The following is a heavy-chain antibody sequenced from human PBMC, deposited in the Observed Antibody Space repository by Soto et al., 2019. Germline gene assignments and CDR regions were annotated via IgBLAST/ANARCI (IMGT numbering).Heavy chain of an antibody. J-gene: IGHJ6*02. CDR3: ARDLVGATSYYYYGMDV. D-gene: IGHD1-26*01. Sequence: QVQLVESGGGVVQPGRSLRLSCAASGFTFSSYGMHWVRQAPGKGLEWEAVIWYDGSNKYYADSVKGRFTISRDNSKNTLYLQMNSLRAEDTAVYYCARDLVGATSYYYYGMDVWGQGTTVTVSS. V-gene: IGHV3-33*01. CDR1: GFTFSSYG. CDR2: IWYDGSNK.